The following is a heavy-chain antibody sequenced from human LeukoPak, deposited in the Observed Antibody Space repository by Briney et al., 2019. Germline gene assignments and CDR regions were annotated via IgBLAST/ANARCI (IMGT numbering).Heavy chain of an antibody. CDR3: ARVRYFDY. Sequence: GGSLRLSCAASGFTFSSYWMSWVRQAPGKGLEWVAVISYDGSNKYYADSVKGRFTISRDNSKNTLYLQMNSLRAEDTAVYYCARVRYFDYWGQGTLVTASS. CDR2: ISYDGSNK. CDR1: GFTFSSYW. V-gene: IGHV3-30-3*01. J-gene: IGHJ4*02.